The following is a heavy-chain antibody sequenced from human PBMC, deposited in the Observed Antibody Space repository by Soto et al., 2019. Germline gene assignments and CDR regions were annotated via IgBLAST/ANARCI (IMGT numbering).Heavy chain of an antibody. J-gene: IGHJ4*02. Sequence: QITLKESGPTLVKPTQTLTLTCTFSGFSLSTSGVGVGWIRQPPGKALEWLALIYWDDDKRYSPSLKSRLTITKDTSKNQVVLTMTNMDPVDTATYYCAHSLIPNWGSGGACDYWGQGTLVTVSS. D-gene: IGHD7-27*01. CDR2: IYWDDDK. CDR3: AHSLIPNWGSGGACDY. V-gene: IGHV2-5*02. CDR1: GFSLSTSGVG.